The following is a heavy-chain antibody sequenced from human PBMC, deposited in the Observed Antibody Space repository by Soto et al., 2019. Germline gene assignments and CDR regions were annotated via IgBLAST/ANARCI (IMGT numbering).Heavy chain of an antibody. Sequence: QVQLVESGGGVVQPGRSLRLSCAASGFTFSSYSMHWVRQAPGKGLEWVAVIWYDGSNKYYADSVKGRFTISRDNSKNTLYLQMNSLRAEDTAVYYCATTTSPDYYYGMDVWGQGTTVTVSS. CDR1: GFTFSSYS. CDR3: ATTTSPDYYYGMDV. V-gene: IGHV3-33*01. CDR2: IWYDGSNK. J-gene: IGHJ6*02. D-gene: IGHD1-26*01.